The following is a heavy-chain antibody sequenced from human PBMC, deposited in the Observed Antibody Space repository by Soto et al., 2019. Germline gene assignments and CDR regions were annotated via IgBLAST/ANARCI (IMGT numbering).Heavy chain of an antibody. Sequence: PSETLSLTCAVYGGSFSGYYWIWIRQPPGKGLEWIGEINHSGSTNYNPSLKSRVTISVDTSTNQFSLKLSSVTAADTAVYYCARGHNSGWYLDYYYGTDVWGQGTTVTVSS. D-gene: IGHD6-19*01. V-gene: IGHV4-34*01. J-gene: IGHJ6*02. CDR1: GGSFSGYY. CDR3: ARGHNSGWYLDYYYGTDV. CDR2: INHSGST.